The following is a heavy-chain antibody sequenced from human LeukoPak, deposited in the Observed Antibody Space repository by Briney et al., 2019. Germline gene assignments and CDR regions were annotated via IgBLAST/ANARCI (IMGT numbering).Heavy chain of an antibody. D-gene: IGHD3-10*01. CDR3: AKDSGSGSYYNWGAFDI. CDR2: ISWNSGSI. V-gene: IGHV3-9*01. CDR1: GFTFNTYS. J-gene: IGHJ3*02. Sequence: GGSLRLSCAASGFTFNTYSMNWVRQAPGKGLEWVSGISWNSGSIGYADSVKGRFTISRDNAKNSPYLQMNSLRAEDTALYYCAKDSGSGSYYNWGAFDIWGQGTMVTVSS.